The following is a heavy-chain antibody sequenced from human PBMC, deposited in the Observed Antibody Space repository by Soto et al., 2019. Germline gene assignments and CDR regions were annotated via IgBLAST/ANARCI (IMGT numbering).Heavy chain of an antibody. CDR1: SDSISSYY. J-gene: IGHJ4*02. CDR2: TAYSGNT. V-gene: IGHV4-59*08. CDR3: ARAVGDPLYYLDY. Sequence: QVQLQESGPGLVRPSETLSLTGTVSSDSISSYYWIWIRQSPGKGLEWIGYTAYSGNTNYNPSRKSRVTISGDTSKNQFSLRLSSVTAADTAVYYCARAVGDPLYYLDYWGQGTLVTVSS. D-gene: IGHD6-19*01.